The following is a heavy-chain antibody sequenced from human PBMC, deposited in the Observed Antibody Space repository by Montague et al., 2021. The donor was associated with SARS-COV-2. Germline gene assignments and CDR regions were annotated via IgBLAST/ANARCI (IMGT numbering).Heavy chain of an antibody. Sequence: SETLSLTCTVSGDSFNSPKYYCAWIRQPPGKGLEWIGSSYYSGTTXDNPSLGSQVTMSVDTSKTQFSLKMNSVTAADTAVYYCARGSYGSGSYHAFDIWSQGTVVAVSS. CDR1: GDSFNSPKYY. CDR3: ARGSYGSGSYHAFDI. D-gene: IGHD3-10*01. J-gene: IGHJ3*02. V-gene: IGHV4-39*01. CDR2: SYYSGTT.